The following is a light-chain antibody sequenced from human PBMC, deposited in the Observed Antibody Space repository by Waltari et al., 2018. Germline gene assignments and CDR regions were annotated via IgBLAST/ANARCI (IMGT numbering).Light chain of an antibody. V-gene: IGKV2-28*01. Sequence: VVMTQSPLSLSVSPGEPASISCRSSEVMHSSGYTCLDWYLQKPGQAPQLLISLASTRASGVPDRFSGSGSDTDFTLKISRVEAEDVGLYYCMQALQRPFTFGPGTKVEIK. J-gene: IGKJ3*01. CDR1: EVMHSSGYTC. CDR3: MQALQRPFT. CDR2: LAS.